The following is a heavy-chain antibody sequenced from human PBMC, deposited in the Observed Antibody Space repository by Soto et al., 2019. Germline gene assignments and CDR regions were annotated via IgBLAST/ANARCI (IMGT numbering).Heavy chain of an antibody. V-gene: IGHV4-61*01. CDR2: VSYSGST. Sequence: QVQLQESGPGLVKPSETLSLSCTVSGGSVSGGNYYWSWIRQPPGKGLEWIGYVSYSGSTNYNPSLKSRVTISVETSKNQFSLTLSSVTAADTAVYYCATSPRFALDIWGQGTMVIVSA. CDR3: ATSPRFALDI. D-gene: IGHD3-16*01. CDR1: GGSVSGGNYY. J-gene: IGHJ3*02.